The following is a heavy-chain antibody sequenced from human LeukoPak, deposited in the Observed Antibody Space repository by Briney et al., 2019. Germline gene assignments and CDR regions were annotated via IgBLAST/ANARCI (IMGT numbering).Heavy chain of an antibody. CDR3: ARGSTIFGVVYYYYYMDV. CDR2: IYYSGST. Sequence: SETLSLTCTVSGGSISSYYWSWIRQPPGKGLEWIGYIYYSGSTNYNPSLKSRVTISVDTSKNQFSLKLSSVTAADTAVYYCARGSTIFGVVYYYYYMDVWGKGTTVTVSS. CDR1: GGSISSYY. V-gene: IGHV4-59*01. D-gene: IGHD3-3*01. J-gene: IGHJ6*03.